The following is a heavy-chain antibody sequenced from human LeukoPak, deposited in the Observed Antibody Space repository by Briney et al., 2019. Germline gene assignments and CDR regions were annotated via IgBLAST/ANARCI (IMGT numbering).Heavy chain of an antibody. CDR1: GFSLSSYW. J-gene: IGHJ4*02. CDR3: ARRQYRSSWYYFDY. Sequence: GGSLRLSCAASGFSLSSYWMHWVRQAPGKGLVWVSRINSDGSTTNYADSVKGRFTISRDNAKNTLYLQMNSLRAEDTAVYYYARRQYRSSWYYFDYWGQGTLVTVSS. D-gene: IGHD6-13*01. CDR2: INSDGSTT. V-gene: IGHV3-74*01.